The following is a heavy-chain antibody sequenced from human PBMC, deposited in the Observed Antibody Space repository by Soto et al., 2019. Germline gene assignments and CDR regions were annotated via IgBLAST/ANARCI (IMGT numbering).Heavy chain of an antibody. CDR3: ARDGAYGDSQGVYYYYYGMDV. J-gene: IGHJ6*02. CDR2: IIPIFGTA. Sequence: QVQLVQSGAEVKKPGSSVKVSCKASGGTFSSYAISWVRQAPGQGLEWMGGIIPIFGTANYAQKFQGRVTITADESTSTAYMELSSLRSEDTAVYYCARDGAYGDSQGVYYYYYGMDVWGQGTTVTVSS. D-gene: IGHD4-17*01. CDR1: GGTFSSYA. V-gene: IGHV1-69*01.